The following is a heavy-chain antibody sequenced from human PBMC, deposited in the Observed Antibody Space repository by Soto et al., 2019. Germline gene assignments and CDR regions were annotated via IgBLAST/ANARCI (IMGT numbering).Heavy chain of an antibody. CDR3: TTGLSNGYYNFDY. CDR2: IIPIFGTA. J-gene: IGHJ4*02. CDR1: GGTFSSYA. Sequence: SVKGSCKASGGTFSSYAISWVRQAPGQGLEWMGGIIPIFGTANYAQKFQGRVTITADESTSTAYMELSSLRSEDTAVYYCTTGLSNGYYNFDYWGQGTPVTVSS. V-gene: IGHV1-69*01. D-gene: IGHD3-22*01.